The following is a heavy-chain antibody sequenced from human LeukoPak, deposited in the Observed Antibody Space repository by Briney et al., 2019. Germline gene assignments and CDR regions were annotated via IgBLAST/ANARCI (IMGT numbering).Heavy chain of an antibody. CDR2: IYSGGST. Sequence: PGGSLRLSCAASGLTVSSNSMSWVRQAPGKGLEWVSFIYSGGSTYYADSVKGRFTISRDNSKNTLYLQMNSLRAEDTAVYYCAKDCSSTSCYMYFDYWGQGALVAVSS. D-gene: IGHD2-2*02. V-gene: IGHV3-53*01. CDR1: GLTVSSNS. J-gene: IGHJ4*02. CDR3: AKDCSSTSCYMYFDY.